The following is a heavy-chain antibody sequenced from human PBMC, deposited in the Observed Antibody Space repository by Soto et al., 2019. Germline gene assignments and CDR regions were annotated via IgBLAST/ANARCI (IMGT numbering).Heavy chain of an antibody. CDR1: GFIFTTYA. D-gene: IGHD6-19*01. J-gene: IGHJ4*02. V-gene: IGHV3-30*03. Sequence: QVQLVESGGGVVQPGRSLRLSCAASGFIFTTYAMHWVRQAPGRGLEYVAIISYDGSNTYYADSVKGRFTISRDHSKNTLYLHVNSLRAEDTAVYYCARDGEAKQWLRYFDFWGQGTLVTVSS. CDR3: ARDGEAKQWLRYFDF. CDR2: ISYDGSNT.